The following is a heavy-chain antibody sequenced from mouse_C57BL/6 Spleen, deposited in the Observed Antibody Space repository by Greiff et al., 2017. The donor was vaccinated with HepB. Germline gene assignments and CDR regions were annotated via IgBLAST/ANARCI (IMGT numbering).Heavy chain of an antibody. CDR2: ISSGGDYI. CDR3: TRDYYDYGGTFDY. D-gene: IGHD2-4*01. V-gene: IGHV5-9-1*02. J-gene: IGHJ2*01. Sequence: EVHLVESGEGLVKPGGSLKLSCAASGFTFSSYAMSWVRQTPEKRLEWVAYISSGGDYIYYADTVKGRFTISRDNARNTLYLQMSSLKSEDTAMYYCTRDYYDYGGTFDYWGQGTTLTVSS. CDR1: GFTFSSYA.